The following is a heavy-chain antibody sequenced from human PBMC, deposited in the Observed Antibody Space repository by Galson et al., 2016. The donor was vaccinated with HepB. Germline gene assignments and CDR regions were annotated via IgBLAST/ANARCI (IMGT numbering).Heavy chain of an antibody. CDR1: GGSINNGGYY. Sequence: TLSLTCSVSGGSINNGGYYWSWIRQRPGRGLEWIGYIYDTENTYYTPSLKGRVSFSVDTSKNQFSLKLTSVTAADTAMYYCARPTSGDAFDFWGRGTKVTVS. J-gene: IGHJ3*01. CDR2: IYDTENT. V-gene: IGHV4-31*03. CDR3: ARPTSGDAFDF. D-gene: IGHD1-1*01.